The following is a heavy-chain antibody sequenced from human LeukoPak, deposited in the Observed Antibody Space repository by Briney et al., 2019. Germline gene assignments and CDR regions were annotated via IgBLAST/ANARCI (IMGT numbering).Heavy chain of an antibody. D-gene: IGHD6-19*01. CDR1: GGSISSYY. CDR3: ARAGSSGWSRGPFDY. J-gene: IGHJ4*02. V-gene: IGHV4-4*07. CDR2: ICTSGST. Sequence: SETLSLTCTVSGGSISSYYWSWIRQPAGKGLEWIGRICTSGSTNYNPSLKSRVTMSVDTSKNQFSLKLSSVTAADTAVYYCARAGSSGWSRGPFDYWGQGTLVTVSS.